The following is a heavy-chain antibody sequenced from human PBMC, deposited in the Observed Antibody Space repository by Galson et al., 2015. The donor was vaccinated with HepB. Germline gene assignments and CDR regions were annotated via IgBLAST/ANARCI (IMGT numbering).Heavy chain of an antibody. Sequence: SVKVSCKASGYTFTSYAMHWVRQAPGQRLEWMGWINAGNGNTKYSQKFQGRVTITRDTSASTAYMELSSLRSEDTAVYYCAAGPIVVVNFDYWGQGTLVTVSS. D-gene: IGHD3-22*01. CDR1: GYTFTSYA. V-gene: IGHV1-3*01. CDR2: INAGNGNT. CDR3: AAGPIVVVNFDY. J-gene: IGHJ4*02.